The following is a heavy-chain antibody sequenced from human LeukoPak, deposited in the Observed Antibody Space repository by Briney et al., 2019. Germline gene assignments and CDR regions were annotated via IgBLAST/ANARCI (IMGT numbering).Heavy chain of an antibody. Sequence: PGRSLRLSCAASGFTFSSYAMHWVRQAPGKGPEWVAVISYDGSNKYYADAVKGRFTISRDNSKNTLYLQMNSLRAEDTAVYYCARDPGFGPHFDYWGQGTLVTVSS. CDR2: ISYDGSNK. CDR3: ARDPGFGPHFDY. D-gene: IGHD3-10*01. CDR1: GFTFSSYA. V-gene: IGHV3-30*01. J-gene: IGHJ4*02.